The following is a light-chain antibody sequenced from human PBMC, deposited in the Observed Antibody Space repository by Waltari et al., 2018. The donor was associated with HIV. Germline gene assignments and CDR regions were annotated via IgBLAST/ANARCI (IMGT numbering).Light chain of an antibody. Sequence: QSVLTQPPSVSAAPGQTVTISCSGSSSNIGNNYVSWYQQVTGAAPKLVLYENNERPSGIRDRFSGSKSGTSATLDITGLQPGDEADYYCGTWDSGKNVWVFGGGTKLTVL. CDR1: SSNIGNNY. V-gene: IGLV1-51*01. J-gene: IGLJ3*02. CDR2: ENN. CDR3: GTWDSGKNVWV.